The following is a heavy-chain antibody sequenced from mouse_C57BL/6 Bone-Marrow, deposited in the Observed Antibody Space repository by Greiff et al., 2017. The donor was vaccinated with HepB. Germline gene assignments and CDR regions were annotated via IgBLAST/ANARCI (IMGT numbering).Heavy chain of an antibody. Sequence: EVQLQQSGGGLVQPGGSMKLSCVASGFTFSNYWMNWVRQSPEKGLEWVAQIRLKSDNYATHYAESVKGRFTISRDDSKSSVYLQMNNLRAEDTGIYYCTGITTVVGDYYAMDYWGQGTSVTVSS. CDR1: GFTFSNYW. CDR3: TGITTVVGDYYAMDY. D-gene: IGHD1-1*01. J-gene: IGHJ4*01. V-gene: IGHV6-3*01. CDR2: IRLKSDNYAT.